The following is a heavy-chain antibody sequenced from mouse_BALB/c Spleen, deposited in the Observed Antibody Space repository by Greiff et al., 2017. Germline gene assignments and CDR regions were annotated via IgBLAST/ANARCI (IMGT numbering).Heavy chain of an antibody. V-gene: IGHV1S56*01. D-gene: IGHD1-1*01. Sequence: VKLMESGPELVKPGASVKMSCKASGYTFTSYYIHWVKQRPGQGLEWIGWIYPGDGSTKYNEKFKGKTTLTADKSSSTAYMLLSSLTSEDSAIYFCVTTVVADWYFDVWGAGTTVTVSS. CDR2: IYPGDGST. CDR3: VTTVVADWYFDV. J-gene: IGHJ1*01. CDR1: GYTFTSYY.